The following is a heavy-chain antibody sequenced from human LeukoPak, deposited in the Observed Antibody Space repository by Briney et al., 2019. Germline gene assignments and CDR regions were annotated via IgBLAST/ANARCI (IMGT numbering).Heavy chain of an antibody. D-gene: IGHD3-3*01. CDR2: IYYSGST. J-gene: IGHJ4*02. V-gene: IGHV4-59*01. CDR3: AREGDFWRRNYYFDY. Sequence: SETLSLTCTVSGGSISSYYWSWIRQPPGKGLEWIGYIYYSGSTNYNPSLKSRVTISVDTSKNQFSLKLSSVTAADTAVYYRAREGDFWRRNYYFDYWGQGTLVTVSS. CDR1: GGSISSYY.